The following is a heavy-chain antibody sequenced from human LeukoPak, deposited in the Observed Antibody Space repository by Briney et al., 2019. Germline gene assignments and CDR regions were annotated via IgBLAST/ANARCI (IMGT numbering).Heavy chain of an antibody. V-gene: IGHV3-23*01. CDR3: AKDDAAYSGYDYFDY. CDR1: GFTFSNNA. J-gene: IGHJ4*02. D-gene: IGHD5-12*01. Sequence: GGSLRLSCAASGFTFSNNAMSWVRQAPGKGLEWVSAISGGSDTIYYVDSVKGRFTISRDNSKNTLYLQMNSLRAEDTAVYYCAKDDAAYSGYDYFDYWGQGTLVTVSS. CDR2: ISGGSDTI.